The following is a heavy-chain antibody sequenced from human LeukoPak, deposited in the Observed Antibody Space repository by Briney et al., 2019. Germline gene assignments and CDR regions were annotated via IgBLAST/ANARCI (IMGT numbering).Heavy chain of an antibody. CDR1: GYTFTSYA. J-gene: IGHJ4*02. D-gene: IGHD6-13*01. CDR3: ASTGYSSSWYGVFDY. V-gene: IGHV1-3*01. CDR2: INAGNHNT. Sequence: ASVEVSCKASGYTFTSYAMHWVRQAPGQRLEWMGWINAGNHNTKYSQKFQGRVTITRDTSASTAYMELSSLRSEDTAVYYCASTGYSSSWYGVFDYWGQGTLVTVSS.